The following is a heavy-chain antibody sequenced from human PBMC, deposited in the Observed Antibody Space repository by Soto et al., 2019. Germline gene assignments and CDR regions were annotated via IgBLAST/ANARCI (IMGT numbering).Heavy chain of an antibody. CDR2: INHSGST. J-gene: IGHJ5*02. Sequence: SETLSLTCAVYGGSFSGYYWSWIRLPPGKGLEWIGEINHSGSTNCNPSLTSRVTISVDTSKNQRSLKLRYAAAEDTAVYSCERGPRPRGEWQHLARRWFDPSDRATLLTVSS. D-gene: IGHD6-13*01. CDR3: ERGPRPRGEWQHLARRWFDP. CDR1: GGSFSGYY. V-gene: IGHV4-34*01.